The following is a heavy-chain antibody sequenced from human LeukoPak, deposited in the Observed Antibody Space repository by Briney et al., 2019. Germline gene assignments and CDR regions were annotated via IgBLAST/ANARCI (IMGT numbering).Heavy chain of an antibody. J-gene: IGHJ3*02. D-gene: IGHD2-2*01. CDR3: ARSSSGYCSSTSCYVAFDI. CDR2: VYYRGNP. V-gene: IGHV4-59*01. Sequence: SETLSLTCTVSGGSINTYYWSWIRQPPGKGLEWIGYVYYRGNPKFNPSLESRVNLSLDTSKNQSSLKVSSLTAADTAVYYCARSSSGYCSSTSCYVAFDIWGQGTMVTVSS. CDR1: GGSINTYY.